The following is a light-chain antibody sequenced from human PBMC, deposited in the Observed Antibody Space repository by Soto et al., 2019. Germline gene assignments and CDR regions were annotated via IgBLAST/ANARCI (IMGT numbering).Light chain of an antibody. CDR1: QTISSW. J-gene: IGKJ1*01. CDR3: QHYHSYSEA. CDR2: TAS. V-gene: IGKV1-5*03. Sequence: EIQMTQSPSTLSVSVGDRVTITCRASQTISSWLAWYQQQPGKAPKLLIYTASTLKSGVPSRFSGSGSGTEFTLTISSLQPDDFATYYCQHYHSYSEAFGQGTKVYI.